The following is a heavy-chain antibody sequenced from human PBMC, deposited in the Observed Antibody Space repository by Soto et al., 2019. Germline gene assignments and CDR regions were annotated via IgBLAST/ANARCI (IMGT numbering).Heavy chain of an antibody. CDR1: GGTFSSYA. CDR2: IIPIFGTA. D-gene: IGHD2-2*01. CDR3: AREGCSSTSCQVTYYYGMDV. V-gene: IGHV1-69*13. J-gene: IGHJ6*02. Sequence: ASVKVSCKASGGTFSSYAISWVRQAPGQGLEWMGGIIPIFGTANYAQKFQGRVTITADESTSTAYMELSSLRSEDTAVYYCAREGCSSTSCQVTYYYGMDVWGQGTTVTVSS.